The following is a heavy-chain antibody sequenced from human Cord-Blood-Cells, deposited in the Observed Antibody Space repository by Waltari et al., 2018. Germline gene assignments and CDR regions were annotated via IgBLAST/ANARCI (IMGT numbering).Heavy chain of an antibody. CDR1: GYTLTELS. Sequence: QVQLVQSGAEVKKPGASVKVSCKVFGYTLTELSMHWVRQAPGKGLEWMGGFDPEDGETIYAQKFQGRVTMIEDTSTDTAYMELSSLRSEDTAVYYCATDQGGFDAFDIWGQGTMVTVSS. D-gene: IGHD3-16*01. CDR2: FDPEDGET. J-gene: IGHJ3*02. CDR3: ATDQGGFDAFDI. V-gene: IGHV1-24*01.